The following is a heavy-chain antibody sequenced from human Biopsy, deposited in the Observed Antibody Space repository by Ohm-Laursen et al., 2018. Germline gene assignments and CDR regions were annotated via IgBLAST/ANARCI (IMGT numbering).Heavy chain of an antibody. J-gene: IGHJ2*01. D-gene: IGHD4-11*01. Sequence: RSLRLSCAASGFTFTSYAMHWVHQAPGKGLEWVAVISYDGSGEYYADSLQGRFIISRDNPKNTVDLQMNSLRAEDTAVYFCARDGKRWDYSTYFSWHFDLWGRGTLVTVSS. CDR1: GFTFTSYA. V-gene: IGHV3-30*03. CDR3: ARDGKRWDYSTYFSWHFDL. CDR2: ISYDGSGE.